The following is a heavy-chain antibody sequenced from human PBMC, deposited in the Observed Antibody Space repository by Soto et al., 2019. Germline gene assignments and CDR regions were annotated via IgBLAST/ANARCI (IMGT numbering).Heavy chain of an antibody. D-gene: IGHD3-3*01. CDR2: IIPILGIA. CDR3: ARAGYDFWSGYPPDY. V-gene: IGHV1-69*02. CDR1: GGTFSSYT. J-gene: IGHJ4*02. Sequence: QVQLVQSGAEVKKPGSSVKVSCKASGGTFSSYTISWVRQAPGQGLEWMGRIIPILGIANYAQKFQGRVTITADKSPSTAYMELSSLRSEDTAVYYCARAGYDFWSGYPPDYWGQGTLVTVSS.